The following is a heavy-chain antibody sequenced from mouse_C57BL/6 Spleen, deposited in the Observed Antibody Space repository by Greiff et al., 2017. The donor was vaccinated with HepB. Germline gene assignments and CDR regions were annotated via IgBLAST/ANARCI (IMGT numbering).Heavy chain of an antibody. CDR1: GYTFTDYY. D-gene: IGHD1-1*01. CDR2: INPNNGGT. V-gene: IGHV1-26*01. J-gene: IGHJ3*01. Sequence: EVQLQQSGPELVKPGASVKISCKASGYTFTDYYMNWVKQSHGKSLEWIGDINPNNGGTSYNQKFKGKATLTVDKSSSTAYMELRSLTSEDSAVYYCARSRYGSGYGFAYWGQRTLVTVSA. CDR3: ARSRYGSGYGFAY.